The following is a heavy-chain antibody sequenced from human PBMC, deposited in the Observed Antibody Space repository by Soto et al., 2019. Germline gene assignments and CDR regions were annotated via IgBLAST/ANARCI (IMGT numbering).Heavy chain of an antibody. Sequence: SSVKVSCKASGYTFTSYEIYWVRQATGQGLEWMGWMNPNTGDSSYAQKFQGRVTMTSDTSITTAHMELSSLRSEDTAVYYCARRAETNGGIGFGADKYYFDFWGQGTLVTV. CDR2: MNPNTGDS. CDR1: GYTFTSYE. V-gene: IGHV1-8*01. CDR3: ARRAETNGGIGFGADKYYFDF. D-gene: IGHD3-3*01. J-gene: IGHJ4*02.